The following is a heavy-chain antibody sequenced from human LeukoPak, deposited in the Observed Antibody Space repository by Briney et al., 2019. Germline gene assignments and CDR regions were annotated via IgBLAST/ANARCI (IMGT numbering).Heavy chain of an antibody. CDR2: INPSGGST. CDR3: ARDFSVPAANVRARFYYYMDV. J-gene: IGHJ6*03. Sequence: GASVKVSCKASGYTFTSYGISWVRQAPGQGLEWMGIINPSGGSTSYAQKFQGRVTMTRDTSTSTVYMELSSLRSEDTAVYYCARDFSVPAANVRARFYYYMDVWGKGTTVTISS. CDR1: GYTFTSYG. V-gene: IGHV1-46*01. D-gene: IGHD2-2*01.